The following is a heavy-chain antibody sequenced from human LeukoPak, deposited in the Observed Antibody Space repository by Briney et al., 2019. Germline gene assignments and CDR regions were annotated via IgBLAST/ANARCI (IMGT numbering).Heavy chain of an antibody. CDR1: GGTFSSYA. D-gene: IGHD3-22*01. V-gene: IGHV1-69*13. Sequence: ASVKVSCKASGGTFSSYAISWVRQAPGQGPEWMGGIIPIFGTANYAQKFQGRVTITADESTSTAYMELSSLRSEDTAVYYCAGGGAYYYDSSGYLPHWGQGTLVTVSS. CDR3: AGGGAYYYDSSGYLPH. J-gene: IGHJ4*02. CDR2: IIPIFGTA.